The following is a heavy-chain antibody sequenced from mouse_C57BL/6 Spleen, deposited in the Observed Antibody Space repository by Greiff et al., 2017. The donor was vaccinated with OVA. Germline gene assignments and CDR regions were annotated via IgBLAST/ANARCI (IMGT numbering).Heavy chain of an antibody. CDR1: GYTFTSYW. V-gene: IGHV1-50*01. Sequence: QVQLQQSGAELVKPGASVKLSCKASGYTFTSYWMQWVKQRPGQGLEWIGEIDPSDSYTNYNQKFKGKATLTVDTSSSTAYMQLSSLTSEDSAVYYCARRLRDAMDYWGQGTSVTVSS. CDR3: ARRLRDAMDY. J-gene: IGHJ4*01. CDR2: IDPSDSYT. D-gene: IGHD3-2*02.